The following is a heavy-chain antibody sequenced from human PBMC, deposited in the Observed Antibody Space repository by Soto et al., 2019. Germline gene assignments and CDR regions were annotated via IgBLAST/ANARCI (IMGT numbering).Heavy chain of an antibody. CDR1: GFNFNRFG. V-gene: IGHV3-33*01. J-gene: IGHJ4*02. CDR2: IWFDGSKT. Sequence: QVQLVESGGGVVQPGRSLRLSCAASGFNFNRFGMHWVRQIAGKGPEWLAVIWFDGSKTYYADSVKGRFTISRDNSNNTLYLAMDSLRGDDTALYYCVRGGANFFDSWGQGTLVTVSS. CDR3: VRGGANFFDS.